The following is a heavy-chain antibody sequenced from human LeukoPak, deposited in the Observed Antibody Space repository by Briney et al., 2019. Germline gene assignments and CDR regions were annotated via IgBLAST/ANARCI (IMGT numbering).Heavy chain of an antibody. Sequence: GASVKVSCKAAGSSFTSYGISWVRQAPGQGLEWMGWISAYNGNTNYAQKLQGRVTMTTDTSTSTAYMELRSLRSDDTAVYYCARGLITIFGVVIIGFDYWGQGTLVTVSS. D-gene: IGHD3-3*01. CDR1: GSSFTSYG. V-gene: IGHV1-18*01. CDR3: ARGLITIFGVVIIGFDY. J-gene: IGHJ4*02. CDR2: ISAYNGNT.